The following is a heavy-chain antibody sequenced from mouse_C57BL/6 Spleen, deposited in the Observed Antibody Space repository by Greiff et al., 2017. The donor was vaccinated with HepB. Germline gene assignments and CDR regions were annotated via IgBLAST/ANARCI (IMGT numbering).Heavy chain of an antibody. Sequence: EVKVVESGGGLVKPGGSLKLSCAASGFTFSDYGMHWVRQAPEKGLEWVAYISSGSSTIYYADTVKGRFTISRDNAKNTLFLQMTSLRSEDTAMYYCAKAGYREYYFDYWGQGTTLTVSS. D-gene: IGHD2-14*01. CDR1: GFTFSDYG. J-gene: IGHJ2*01. V-gene: IGHV5-17*01. CDR2: ISSGSSTI. CDR3: AKAGYREYYFDY.